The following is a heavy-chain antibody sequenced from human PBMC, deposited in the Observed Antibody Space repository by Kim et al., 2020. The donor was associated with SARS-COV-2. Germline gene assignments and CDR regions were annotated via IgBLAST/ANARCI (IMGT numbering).Heavy chain of an antibody. V-gene: IGHV3-53*01. J-gene: IGHJ4*02. CDR2: GGTT. Sequence: GGTTYTDDTLKARFTLSRADSKSTLYLQMSSLRAEETAVYYCARDGDIDYWGQGTLVTVSS. CDR3: ARDGDIDY. D-gene: IGHD4-17*01.